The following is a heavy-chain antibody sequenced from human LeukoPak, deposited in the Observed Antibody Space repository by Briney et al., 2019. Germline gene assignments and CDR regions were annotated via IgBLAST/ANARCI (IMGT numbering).Heavy chain of an antibody. J-gene: IGHJ5*02. D-gene: IGHD2-15*01. CDR3: ARAVIVVAAATQRNWFDP. Sequence: SETLSLTCTVSGGSITSVSYSWTWIRQPPGKGLEWLGYIYSSGSAYYNPSLKSRVTISVDTSKNHFSLRLTSVTAADTAIYYCARAVIVVAAATQRNWFDPWGQGTLVTVSS. CDR1: GGSITSVSYS. V-gene: IGHV4-30-4*07. CDR2: IYSSGSA.